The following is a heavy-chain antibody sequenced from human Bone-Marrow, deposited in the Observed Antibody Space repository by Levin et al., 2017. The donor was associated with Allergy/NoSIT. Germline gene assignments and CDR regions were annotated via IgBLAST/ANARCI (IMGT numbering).Heavy chain of an antibody. CDR1: GGTFSYSA. V-gene: IGHV1-69*13. Sequence: SVKVSCLASGGTFSYSAITWVRQAPGQGLEWMGGVIPIVGTAHYAQKFQGRVTITADESTTTVYMELSSLRSEDTAFYYCARAPSGDLYYFDSWGQGALVTVSS. CDR2: VIPIVGTA. CDR3: ARAPSGDLYYFDS. J-gene: IGHJ4*02. D-gene: IGHD4-17*01.